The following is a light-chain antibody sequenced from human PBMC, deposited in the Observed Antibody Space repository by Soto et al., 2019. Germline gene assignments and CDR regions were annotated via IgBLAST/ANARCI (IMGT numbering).Light chain of an antibody. Sequence: DVPMTHSPASLSASVGDRVTITFRSSQTITTWMAWYQQKPGKAPKLLVYDASTLQSGVATRFSGSGSGTEFTLIISGLQPEDSATYYCQQYTNTNNPWMFGQGTRWIS. J-gene: IGKJ1*01. CDR3: QQYTNTNNPWM. CDR2: DAS. V-gene: IGKV1-5*01. CDR1: QTITTW.